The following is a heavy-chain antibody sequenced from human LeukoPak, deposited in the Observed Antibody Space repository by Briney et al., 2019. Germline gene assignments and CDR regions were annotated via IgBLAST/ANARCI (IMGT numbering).Heavy chain of an antibody. J-gene: IGHJ6*02. Sequence: SVKVSCKASGYIFTSYGISWVRQAPGQGLEWMGRIIPILGIANYAQKFQGRVTITADKSTSTAYMELSSLRSEDTAVYYCARFVGATSPYYYYGMDVWGQGTTVTVSS. CDR2: IIPILGIA. V-gene: IGHV1-69*04. CDR1: GYIFTSYG. CDR3: ARFVGATSPYYYYGMDV. D-gene: IGHD1-26*01.